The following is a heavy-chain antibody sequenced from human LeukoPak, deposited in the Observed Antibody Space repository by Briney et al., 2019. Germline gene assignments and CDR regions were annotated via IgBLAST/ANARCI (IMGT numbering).Heavy chain of an antibody. V-gene: IGHV1-46*01. D-gene: IGHD3-10*01. Sequence: ASVKVSCKASGYTFTSYYMHWVRQAPGQGLEWMGIINPSGGSTSYAQKFQGRVTMTRDMSTSTVYMELSSLRSEDTAVYYCARDPPSIYGSGSYDYWGQGTLVTVSS. CDR1: GYTFTSYY. J-gene: IGHJ4*02. CDR3: ARDPPSIYGSGSYDY. CDR2: INPSGGST.